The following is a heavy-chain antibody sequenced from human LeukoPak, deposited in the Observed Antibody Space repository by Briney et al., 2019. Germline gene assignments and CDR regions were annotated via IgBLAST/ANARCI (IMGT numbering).Heavy chain of an antibody. V-gene: IGHV7-4-1*02. CDR1: GYTFTGYY. D-gene: IGHD6-13*01. CDR3: ARSEDVGSSWHPDY. CDR2: INTNTGNP. J-gene: IGHJ4*02. Sequence: ASVKVSCKASGYTFTGYYMHWVRQAPGQGLEWMGWINTNTGNPTYAQGFTGRFVFSLDTSVSTAYLQISSLKAEDTAVYYCARSEDVGSSWHPDYWGQGTLVTVSS.